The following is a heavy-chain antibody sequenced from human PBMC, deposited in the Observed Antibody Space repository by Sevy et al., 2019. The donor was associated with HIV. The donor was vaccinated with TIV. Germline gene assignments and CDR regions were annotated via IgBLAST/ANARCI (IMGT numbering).Heavy chain of an antibody. Sequence: GGSLRLSCAASGFTFSSYDMHWVRQAPGKGLEWVXGISYDGKNKYYVDSVKGRFTISRDNSKNILYLQVNSLSTEDXXVYHCASVALTCGGDPYEYHSFXDXXGKGTTVTVSS. V-gene: IGHV3-30*03. J-gene: IGHJ6*03. D-gene: IGHD3-16*01. CDR3: ASVALTCGGDPYEYHSFXDX. CDR1: GFTFSSYD. CDR2: ISYDGKNK.